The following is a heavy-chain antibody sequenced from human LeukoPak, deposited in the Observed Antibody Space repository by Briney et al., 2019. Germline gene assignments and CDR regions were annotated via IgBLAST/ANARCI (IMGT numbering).Heavy chain of an antibody. J-gene: IGHJ4*02. CDR3: ASEGGYYYFDY. CDR2: IIPIFGTA. CDR1: GGTFSSYA. D-gene: IGHD3-22*01. Sequence: AASVKVSCKASGGTFSSYAISWVRQAPGQGLEWMGGIIPIFGTANYAQKFQGRVTITRDTSASTAYMELSSLRSEDTAVYYCASEGGYYYFDYWGQGTLVTVSS. V-gene: IGHV1-69*05.